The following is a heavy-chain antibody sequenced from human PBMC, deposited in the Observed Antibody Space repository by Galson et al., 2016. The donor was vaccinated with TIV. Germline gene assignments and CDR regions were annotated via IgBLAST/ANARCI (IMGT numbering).Heavy chain of an antibody. CDR3: AIVYGYDYGDR. V-gene: IGHV1-2*02. J-gene: IGHJ4*02. CDR2: INPKSGGT. D-gene: IGHD4-17*01. CDR1: GYTFTDYF. Sequence: SVKVSCKASGYTFTDYFIHWVRQAPGQGLEWIGWINPKSGGTDYAQKFQGRVTMTRDTSITTTYLEMRRLRSDDTAVYYCAIVYGYDYGDRWGQGTLVTVSP.